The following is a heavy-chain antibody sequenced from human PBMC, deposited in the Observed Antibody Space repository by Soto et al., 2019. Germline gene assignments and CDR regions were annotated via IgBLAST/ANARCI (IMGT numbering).Heavy chain of an antibody. V-gene: IGHV1-69*12. Sequence: QVQLVQSGAEVKKPGSSVKVSCKASGGPFSSYAISWVRQAPGQGLEWMGGIIPIFGTANYAQKFQGRVTITAGESTSTAYMELGSLRCEHTEGYYCAIDEVGAMNYWGQGTLVTVSS. CDR3: AIDEVGAMNY. CDR1: GGPFSSYA. CDR2: IIPIFGTA. J-gene: IGHJ4*02. D-gene: IGHD1-26*01.